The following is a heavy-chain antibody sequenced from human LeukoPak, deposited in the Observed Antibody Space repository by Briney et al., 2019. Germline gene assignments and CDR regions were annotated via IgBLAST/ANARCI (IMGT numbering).Heavy chain of an antibody. J-gene: IGHJ4*02. V-gene: IGHV3-23*01. CDR1: GFTFSSYA. Sequence: PGGSLRLSCAASGFTFSSYAMSWVRQAPGKGLVWVSAISGSGGSTYYADSVKGRFTISRDNSKNTLYLQMNSLRAEDTAVYYCAKVLRSYYDILTGYPLPYFDYWGQGTLVTVSS. CDR3: AKVLRSYYDILTGYPLPYFDY. D-gene: IGHD3-9*01. CDR2: ISGSGGST.